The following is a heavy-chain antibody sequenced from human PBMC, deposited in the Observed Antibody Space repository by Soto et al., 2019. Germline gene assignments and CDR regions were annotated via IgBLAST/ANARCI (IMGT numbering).Heavy chain of an antibody. Sequence: PSETLSLTCTVSGGSIISGSYYWGWIRQPPGKGLEWIGSIYYSGTTYYNPSLKSRVTISVDTSKNQFSLRLSSVTAADTAVYYCATMVVADTLAAFDIWGQGTMVTVSS. J-gene: IGHJ3*02. V-gene: IGHV4-39*01. D-gene: IGHD2-15*01. CDR2: IYYSGTT. CDR3: ATMVVADTLAAFDI. CDR1: GGSIISGSYY.